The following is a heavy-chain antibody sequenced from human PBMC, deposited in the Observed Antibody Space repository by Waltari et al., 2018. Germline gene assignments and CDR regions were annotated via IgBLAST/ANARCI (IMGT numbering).Heavy chain of an antibody. CDR2: ISSSSHYI. J-gene: IGHJ6*03. CDR3: ATVVVVDANIDV. Sequence: EVQLVVSGGGLVKHGGSLRLACAASGLRIHTYFMNWVRQAPGRGLEWVSTISSSSHYIYYADSVKGRFTISRDNAKNSLYLQMNSLRAEDTAVYYCATVVVVDANIDVWGKGTTVTVSS. D-gene: IGHD2-15*01. V-gene: IGHV3-21*01. CDR1: GLRIHTYF.